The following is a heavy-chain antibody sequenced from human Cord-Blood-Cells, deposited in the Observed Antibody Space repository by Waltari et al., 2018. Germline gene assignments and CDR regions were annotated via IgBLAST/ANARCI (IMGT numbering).Heavy chain of an antibody. D-gene: IGHD3-16*01. Sequence: QVQLQESGPGLVKPSQTLYLTCTVSGGSISSGGYYWSWIRQHPGKGLEWIGYIYYSWSTFYNPSLKSRVTISVDTSNNQVSLKLSSCTAADTAVYYCAGSKGMITFGGVRDGILDAFDIWGQGTMVTVSS. CDR2: IYYSWST. CDR3: AGSKGMITFGGVRDGILDAFDI. CDR1: GGSISSGGYY. J-gene: IGHJ3*02. V-gene: IGHV4-31*03.